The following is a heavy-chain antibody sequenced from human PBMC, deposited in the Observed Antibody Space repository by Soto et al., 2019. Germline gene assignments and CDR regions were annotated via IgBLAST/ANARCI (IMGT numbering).Heavy chain of an antibody. Sequence: QVQLVESGGGVVQPGRSLRLSCAASGLPFSSYGMHWVRQAPGKGLEWVAVISYDGSNKYYADSVKGRFTISRDNSKNTLYLQMNSLRAEDTAVYYCAKDFKGGSYRDYYYYGMDVWGQGTTVTVSS. V-gene: IGHV3-30*18. D-gene: IGHD1-26*01. J-gene: IGHJ6*02. CDR3: AKDFKGGSYRDYYYYGMDV. CDR1: GLPFSSYG. CDR2: ISYDGSNK.